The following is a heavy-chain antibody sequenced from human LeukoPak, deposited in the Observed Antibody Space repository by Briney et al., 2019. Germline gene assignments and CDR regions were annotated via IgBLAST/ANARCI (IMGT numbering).Heavy chain of an antibody. CDR3: ARGGFGEFLFRRYYFDY. CDR1: GYTFTRYY. V-gene: IGHV1-2*02. J-gene: IGHJ4*02. D-gene: IGHD3-10*01. CDR2: IHPNSGGT. Sequence: ASVNVSCKSSGYTFTRYYMHGVRQPPAQGRVCMGGIHPNSGGTKYAQKFQGRVTMPRDTSISKAWMGLSRVRSDDTAVYYCARGGFGEFLFRRYYFDYWGQGSLVTVSS.